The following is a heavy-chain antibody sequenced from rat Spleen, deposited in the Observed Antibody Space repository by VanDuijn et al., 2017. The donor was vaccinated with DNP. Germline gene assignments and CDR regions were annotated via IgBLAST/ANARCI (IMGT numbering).Heavy chain of an antibody. Sequence: QVQLRESGPGLVQPSQTLSLACTVSGFSLTNHHVHWVRQPSGKGLEWMGVVWIGGTTHMSSIFKSRVGISRATPESQVFLEVNSRQSEDTATYECARDGQWDYLDYWGQGVMVTVAS. J-gene: IGHJ2*01. CDR3: ARDGQWDYLDY. D-gene: IGHD1-1*01. V-gene: IGHV2-43*01. CDR1: GFSLTNHH. CDR2: VWIGGTT.